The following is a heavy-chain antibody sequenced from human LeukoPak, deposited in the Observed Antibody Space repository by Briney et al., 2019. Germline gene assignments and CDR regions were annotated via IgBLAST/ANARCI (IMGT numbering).Heavy chain of an antibody. Sequence: GGSLRLSCAASGFTFSSYTMSWVRQAPGKGLEWVSCIGSRSDYIYSADSVKGRFTISRDNAKNSLYLQMNSLRAEDTAVYYCPREGGLDKSGDYWGQETLVTVPS. CDR2: IGSRSDYI. V-gene: IGHV3-21*01. CDR1: GFTFSSYT. CDR3: PREGGLDKSGDY. D-gene: IGHD3-10*01. J-gene: IGHJ4*02.